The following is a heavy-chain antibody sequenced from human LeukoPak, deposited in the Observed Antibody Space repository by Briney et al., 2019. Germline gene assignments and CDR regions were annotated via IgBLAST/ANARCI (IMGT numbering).Heavy chain of an antibody. CDR2: ISYDGSNK. D-gene: IGHD6-25*01. CDR1: GFTFSSYA. Sequence: PGGSLRLSCAASGFTFSSYAMHWVRQAPGKGLEWVAVISYDGSNKYYADSVKGRFTISRDNSKNTLYLQMNSLRAEDTAVYYCARDPAYYYYMDVWGKGTTATVSS. V-gene: IGHV3-30*01. CDR3: ARDPAYYYYMDV. J-gene: IGHJ6*03.